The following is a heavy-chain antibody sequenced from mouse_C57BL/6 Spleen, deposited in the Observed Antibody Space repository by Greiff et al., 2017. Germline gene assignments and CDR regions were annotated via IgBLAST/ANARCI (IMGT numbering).Heavy chain of an antibody. CDR2: IHPNSGST. CDR1: GYTFTSYW. D-gene: IGHD2-3*01. V-gene: IGHV1-64*01. J-gene: IGHJ3*01. Sequence: QVQLQQPGAALVKPGASVQLSCKASGYTFTSYWMHWVKQRPGQGLEWIGMIHPNSGSTNYNEKFKSKATLTVDKSSSTAYMQLSSLTSEDSAVYYCAKSLYDGYYVWFAYRGQGTLVTVSA. CDR3: AKSLYDGYYVWFAY.